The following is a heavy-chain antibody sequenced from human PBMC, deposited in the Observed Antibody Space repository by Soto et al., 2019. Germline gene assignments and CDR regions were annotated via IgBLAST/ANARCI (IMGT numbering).Heavy chain of an antibody. J-gene: IGHJ6*02. CDR3: ARDKSFLYGDYVYYYGMDV. CDR1: GFTFSSYE. D-gene: IGHD4-17*01. V-gene: IGHV3-48*03. Sequence: PXGSLILSCTAAGFTFSSYEMNWVRQAPGRGLEWVSYISSSGSTIYYADSVKGRFTISRDNAKNSLYLQMNSLRAEDTAVYYCARDKSFLYGDYVYYYGMDVWGQGTTVTVSS. CDR2: ISSSGSTI.